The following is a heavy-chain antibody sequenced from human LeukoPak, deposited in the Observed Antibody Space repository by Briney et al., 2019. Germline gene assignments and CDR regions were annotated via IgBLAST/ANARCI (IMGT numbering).Heavy chain of an antibody. CDR3: VRDRFWGGGFYFDY. CDR1: GFTFSSYA. CDR2: ISSNGGST. V-gene: IGHV3-64D*09. Sequence: GGSLRLSCSASGFTFSSYAMHWVRQAPGKGLEYVSTISSNGGSTYYADSLKGRFTISRDNSKNTLYLQMSSLRAEDAAVFYCVRDRFWGGGFYFDYWGQGTLVTVSS. J-gene: IGHJ4*02. D-gene: IGHD3-3*01.